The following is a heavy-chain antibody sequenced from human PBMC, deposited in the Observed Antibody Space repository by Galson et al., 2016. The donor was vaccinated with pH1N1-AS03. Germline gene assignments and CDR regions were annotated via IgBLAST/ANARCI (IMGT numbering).Heavy chain of an antibody. CDR2: ISRESDAK. Sequence: SLRLSCAASGFTFNMYTMDWVRRAPGKGLEWISSISRESDAKYYADSVKGRFTISRDNVETALHLQMASLRGKDTAVYYCVRNRGSRGFHADWYFDVWGPGTVVSVSS. J-gene: IGHJ2*01. CDR3: VRNRGSRGFHADWYFDV. CDR1: GFTFNMYT. V-gene: IGHV3-48*01. D-gene: IGHD2-15*01.